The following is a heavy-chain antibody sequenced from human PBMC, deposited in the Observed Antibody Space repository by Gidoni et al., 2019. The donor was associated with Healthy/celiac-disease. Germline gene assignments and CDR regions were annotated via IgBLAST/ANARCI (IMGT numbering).Heavy chain of an antibody. V-gene: IGHV3-9*01. CDR2: ISWNSGSI. J-gene: IGHJ6*02. CDR3: AKDISCSSTSCYSGMDV. D-gene: IGHD2-2*01. Sequence: EVQLVESGGGVVQPGRSLRLSCQASGFTFDDYAMHWVRQAPGKGLEGVSGISWNSGSIGYADSVKGRFTISRDNAKNSLYLQMNSLRAEDTALYYCAKDISCSSTSCYSGMDVWGQGTTVTVSS. CDR1: GFTFDDYA.